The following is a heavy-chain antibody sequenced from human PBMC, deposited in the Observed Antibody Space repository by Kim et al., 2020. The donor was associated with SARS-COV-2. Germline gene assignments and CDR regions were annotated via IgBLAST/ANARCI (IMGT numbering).Heavy chain of an antibody. CDR1: GFSFSSYA. V-gene: IGHV3-23*01. CDR2: ISGSGVST. J-gene: IGHJ6*01. D-gene: IGHD3-10*01. CDR3: AKPKAAGGSGSYPLHYYYCCGMDV. Sequence: GGSLRLSCAASGFSFSSYAMSWVRQAPGKGLEWVSAISGSGVSTYYADSVKGRFTISRDNSKNTLYLQMNSLRAEDTAVYYCAKPKAAGGSGSYPLHYYYCCGMDVWGQGTAVSVSS.